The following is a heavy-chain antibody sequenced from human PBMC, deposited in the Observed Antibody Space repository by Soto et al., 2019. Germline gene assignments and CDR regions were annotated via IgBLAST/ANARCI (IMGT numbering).Heavy chain of an antibody. V-gene: IGHV1-18*01. CDR2: ISAHNGNT. CDR3: ARGRYGDY. D-gene: IGHD1-1*01. J-gene: IGHJ4*02. Sequence: QVHLVQSGAEVKKPRASVKVSCKGSGYGFTTYGITWVRQAPGQGLEWMAWISAHNGNTNYAQKLQGRVTVTRDTSTRTAYMELRSLRSDDTVVYYCARGRYGDYWGQGALVTVSS. CDR1: GYGFTTYG.